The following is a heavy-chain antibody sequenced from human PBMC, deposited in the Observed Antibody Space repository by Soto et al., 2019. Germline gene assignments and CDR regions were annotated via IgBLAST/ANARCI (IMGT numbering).Heavy chain of an antibody. V-gene: IGHV3-30*18. J-gene: IGHJ4*02. CDR1: GFTFSSYG. CDR3: AKDALIQLAWIFDY. D-gene: IGHD5-18*01. Sequence: PGGSLRLSCAASGFTFSSYGMHWVRQAPGKGLEWVAVISYDGSNKYYADSVKGRFTISRDNSKNTLYLQMDSLRAEGTAVYYCAKDALIQLAWIFDYWGQGTLVTVSS. CDR2: ISYDGSNK.